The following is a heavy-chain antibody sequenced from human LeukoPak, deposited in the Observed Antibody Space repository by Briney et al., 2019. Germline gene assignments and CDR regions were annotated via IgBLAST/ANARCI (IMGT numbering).Heavy chain of an antibody. Sequence: GGSLRPSCEASGFTFSSHSMIWVRQAPGKRLEWVSYIGSGGSPTHYAASVKGRFTISRDNVKNSLYLQMHSLTVEDTAVYYCAKDQRPYCTDPCYCAIDAWGQGTLVTVSS. CDR1: GFTFSSHS. CDR3: AKDQRPYCTDPCYCAIDA. D-gene: IGHD2-8*02. CDR2: IGSGGSPT. J-gene: IGHJ3*01. V-gene: IGHV3-48*01.